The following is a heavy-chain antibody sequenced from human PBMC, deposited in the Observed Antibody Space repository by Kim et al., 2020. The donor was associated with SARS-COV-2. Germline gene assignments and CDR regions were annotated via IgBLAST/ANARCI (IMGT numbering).Heavy chain of an antibody. CDR2: MYSGGVT. J-gene: IGHJ4*02. V-gene: IGHV3-66*01. D-gene: IGHD3-3*01. CDR1: GFTVSNNY. CDR3: ARDGGAWYLDY. Sequence: GGSLRLSCEASGFTVSNNYMSWVRQAPGKGLEWVSVMYSGGVTYYADSVAARFTISRDRSKNTLYLQMNVLRPEDTAMYYCARDGGAWYLDYWGQGTLVTVSA.